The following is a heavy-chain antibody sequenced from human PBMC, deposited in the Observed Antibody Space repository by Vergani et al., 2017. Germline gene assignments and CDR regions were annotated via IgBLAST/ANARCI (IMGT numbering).Heavy chain of an antibody. D-gene: IGHD6-6*01. J-gene: IGHJ3*02. V-gene: IGHV3-21*01. CDR3: ARDGSEYSSSEDAFDI. CDR2: ISSSSSYI. Sequence: EVQLVESGGGLVKPGGSLRLSCAASGFTFSSYSMNWVRQAPGKGLEWVSSISSSSSYIYYADSVEGRFTISRDNAKNSLYLQMNSLRAEDTAVYYCARDGSEYSSSEDAFDIWGQGTMVTVSS. CDR1: GFTFSSYS.